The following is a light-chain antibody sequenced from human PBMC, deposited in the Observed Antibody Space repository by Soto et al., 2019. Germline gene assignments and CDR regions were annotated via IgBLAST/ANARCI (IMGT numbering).Light chain of an antibody. CDR2: GAS. J-gene: IGKJ1*01. Sequence: EIVMTQSPVTLSVSPGERATLSCRASQSVSSNLAWYQQKPGQAPRLLIYGASTRATGIPARFSGSGSETEFTLTISSLQSEDFALYYCQQYSEWPWTFGQGTRWIS. CDR3: QQYSEWPWT. V-gene: IGKV3-15*01. CDR1: QSVSSN.